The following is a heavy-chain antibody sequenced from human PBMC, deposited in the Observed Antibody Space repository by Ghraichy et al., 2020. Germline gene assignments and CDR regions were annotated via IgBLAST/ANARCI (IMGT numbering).Heavy chain of an antibody. CDR2: IYYSGST. V-gene: IGHV4-39*01. D-gene: IGHD6-13*01. CDR3: AVIAASGN. J-gene: IGHJ4*02. Sequence: SQTISLTCTVSGGSISSSSYYWGWVRQPPGKGLEWIASIYYSGSTYYNPSLKSRVTISADTSKNQFSLKLRSVTAADTAVYYCAVIAASGNWGQGTLVTVSS. CDR1: GGSISSSSYY.